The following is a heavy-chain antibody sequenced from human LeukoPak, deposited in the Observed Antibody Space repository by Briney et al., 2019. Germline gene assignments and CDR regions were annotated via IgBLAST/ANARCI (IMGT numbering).Heavy chain of an antibody. CDR3: ARHGTLGSTTYPLDY. D-gene: IGHD1-26*01. CDR2: IYYSGST. V-gene: IGHV4-59*08. CDR1: GGSISSYY. J-gene: IGHJ4*02. Sequence: SETLSLTCTVSGGSISSYYWSWIRQAPRKRLEWIGNIYYSGSTNYNPSLKSRVTVSVDTSKNQFSLKLSSVTAADAAVYYCARHGTLGSTTYPLDYWGQGTLVTVSS.